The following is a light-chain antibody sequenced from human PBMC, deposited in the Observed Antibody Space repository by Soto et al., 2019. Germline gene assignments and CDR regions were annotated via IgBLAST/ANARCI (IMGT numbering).Light chain of an antibody. V-gene: IGKV1-9*01. CDR1: QGLSSY. Sequence: IQLTQSPSSLSASVGDRVTITCRASQGLSSYLAWYQQKPGKAPKLLIYAASTLHSGVPSRFSGSESGTDFTLTISSLQPEDFGTYYCQQVNNYPLTFGGATKVEIK. J-gene: IGKJ4*01. CDR2: AAS. CDR3: QQVNNYPLT.